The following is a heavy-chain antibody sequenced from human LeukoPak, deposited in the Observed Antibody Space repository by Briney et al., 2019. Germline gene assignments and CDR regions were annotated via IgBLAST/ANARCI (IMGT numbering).Heavy chain of an antibody. V-gene: IGHV3-23*01. J-gene: IGHJ4*02. Sequence: PGGSLRLSCVASGFSFSTYGMSWVRQAPGKGLEWVSAIRGAGDITDYADSVKGRFTISRDNSKSMLYLQMSSLRAEDTAIYYCAKAPFGSGSYYVNFWGQGTLVTVS. CDR1: GFSFSTYG. CDR3: AKAPFGSGSYYVNF. CDR2: IRGAGDIT. D-gene: IGHD3-10*01.